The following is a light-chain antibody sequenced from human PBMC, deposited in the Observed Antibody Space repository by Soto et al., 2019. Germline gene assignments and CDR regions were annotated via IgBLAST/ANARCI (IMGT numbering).Light chain of an antibody. CDR3: QQRSNWPLS. J-gene: IGKJ4*01. V-gene: IGKV3-11*01. CDR1: QSVSSS. CDR2: DAS. Sequence: PGERATLSCRASQSVSSSLAWYQQKPGQAPRLLIYDASNRATGIPARFSGSGSETDFNLTVSSLEPEDFAVYYCQQRSNWPLSFGGGTKVDIQ.